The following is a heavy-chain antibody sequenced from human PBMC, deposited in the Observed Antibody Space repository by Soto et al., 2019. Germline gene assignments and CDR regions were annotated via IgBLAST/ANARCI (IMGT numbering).Heavy chain of an antibody. CDR2: ISGYNGNT. CDR1: GYTFTMSG. V-gene: IGHV1-18*01. Sequence: QVQLEQSGAEVKKPGASVKVSCKSSGYTFTMSGISWVRQAPGQGLEWMGWISGYNGNTNYEQKFQDRVTXTPXXSXNTAYMELRSLRSDDTAVYYCAREGPRPYYYYGMDVWGQGTTVTVSS. CDR3: AREGPRPYYYYGMDV. J-gene: IGHJ6*02.